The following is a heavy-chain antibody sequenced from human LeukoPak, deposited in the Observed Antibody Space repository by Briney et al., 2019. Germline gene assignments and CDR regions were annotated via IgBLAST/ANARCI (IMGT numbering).Heavy chain of an antibody. CDR2: ISAYNGNT. Sequence: ASVKVSCKASGYTFTSYGISWVRQAPGQGLEWMGWISAYNGNTNYAQKLQGRVTMTTDTSTSTAYMELRSLRSDDTAVYYCARLQVSPAAANWFDPWGQGTLVTVSS. J-gene: IGHJ5*02. D-gene: IGHD2-2*01. CDR3: ARLQVSPAAANWFDP. V-gene: IGHV1-18*01. CDR1: GYTFTSYG.